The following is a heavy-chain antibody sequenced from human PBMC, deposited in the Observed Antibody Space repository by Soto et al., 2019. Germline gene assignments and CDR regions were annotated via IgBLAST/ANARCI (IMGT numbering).Heavy chain of an antibody. CDR3: ARTRDYDYVWGSYRYEKSLFDY. Sequence: QVQLVQSGAEVKKPGASVKVSCKASGYTFTSYYMHWVRQAPGQGLEWMGIINPSGGSTSYAQKFQGRGTMPRDTSTSTVYRELSSLRSEDTAVYYCARTRDYDYVWGSYRYEKSLFDYWGQGTLVTVSS. J-gene: IGHJ4*02. D-gene: IGHD3-16*02. V-gene: IGHV1-46*01. CDR1: GYTFTSYY. CDR2: INPSGGST.